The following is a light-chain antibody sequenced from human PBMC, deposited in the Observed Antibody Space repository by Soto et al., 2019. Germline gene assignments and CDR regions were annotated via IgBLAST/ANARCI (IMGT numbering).Light chain of an antibody. CDR2: DAS. J-gene: IGKJ1*01. CDR1: QSVSTY. CDR3: QQRYNWPPWT. V-gene: IGKV3-11*01. Sequence: EIVLTQSPATLSLSPGERATISCRASQSVSTYLAWYQQRPGQAPRLLIYDASIRATGIPARFGGLGSGTDFTLTISSLEPEDFAVYYCQQRYNWPPWTFGQGTKVEIK.